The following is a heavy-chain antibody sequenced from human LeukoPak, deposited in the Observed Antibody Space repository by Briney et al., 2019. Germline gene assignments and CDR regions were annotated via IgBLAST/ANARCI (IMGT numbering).Heavy chain of an antibody. CDR3: ARDTVYYDFWSGYHTRGWFDY. CDR2: ISYDGSNK. V-gene: IGHV3-30-3*01. Sequence: GGSLRLSCAASGFTFSSYAMHWVRQAPGKGLEWVAVISYDGSNKYYADSVKGRFTISRDNSKNTLYLQSNSLRAEDTAVSYCARDTVYYDFWSGYHTRGWFDYWGQGTLVTVSS. D-gene: IGHD3-3*01. CDR1: GFTFSSYA. J-gene: IGHJ4*02.